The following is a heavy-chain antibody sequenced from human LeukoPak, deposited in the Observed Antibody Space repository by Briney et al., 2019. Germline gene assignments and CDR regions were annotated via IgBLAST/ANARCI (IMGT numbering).Heavy chain of an antibody. D-gene: IGHD5-24*01. CDR2: ISGRGSTI. J-gene: IGHJ4*02. CDR1: GFTFNNYE. CDR3: ANRDGYNYIFHY. V-gene: IGHV3-48*03. Sequence: GGSLRLSCAASGFTFNNYEMNWVRQAPGKGLEWVSYISGRGSTIYYADSVKGRFTIPRDNAKNSLYLQMNSLRAEDTAVYYFANRDGYNYIFHYWGQGTLVTVSS.